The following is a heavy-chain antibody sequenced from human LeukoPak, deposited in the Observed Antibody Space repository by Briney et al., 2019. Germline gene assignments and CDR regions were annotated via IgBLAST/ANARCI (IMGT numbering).Heavy chain of an antibody. J-gene: IGHJ5*02. D-gene: IGHD3-22*01. Sequence: ASVKVSCKASGGTFSSYAISWVRQAPGQGLEWMGGIIPIFGTANYAQKFQGRVTITADESTSTAYMELSSLRSEDTPVYYCARANWTPYYDSSGYQTWGQGTLVTVSS. CDR3: ARANWTPYYDSSGYQT. CDR1: GGTFSSYA. CDR2: IIPIFGTA. V-gene: IGHV1-69*01.